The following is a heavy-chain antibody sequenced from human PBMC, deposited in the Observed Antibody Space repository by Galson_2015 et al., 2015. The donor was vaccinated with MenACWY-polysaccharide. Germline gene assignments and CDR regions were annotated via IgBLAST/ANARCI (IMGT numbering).Heavy chain of an antibody. CDR1: GYTFTSYG. D-gene: IGHD5-12*01. V-gene: IGHV1-18*01. Sequence: SVKVSCKASGYTFTSYGISWVRQAPGQGLEWMGWISAYNGNTNYTQKLQGRVTMTTDTPTSTAYMELRSLRSDDTAVYYCAKDLRMVATSGPDYWGQGALVTVSS. CDR3: AKDLRMVATSGPDY. CDR2: ISAYNGNT. J-gene: IGHJ4*02.